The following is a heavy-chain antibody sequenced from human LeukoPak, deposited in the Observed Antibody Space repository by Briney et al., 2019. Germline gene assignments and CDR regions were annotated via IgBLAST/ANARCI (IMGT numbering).Heavy chain of an antibody. V-gene: IGHV4-30-2*01. J-gene: IGHJ4*02. CDR1: GGSISSGGYS. CDR3: ARLSQTRQQLAVFDY. CDR2: IYHSGST. Sequence: SQTLSLTCAVSGGSISSGGYSWSWIRQPPGKGLEWIGYIYHSGSTYYNPSLKSRVTISVDTSKNQFSLKLSSVTAADTAVYYCARLSQTRQQLAVFDYWGQGTLVTVSS. D-gene: IGHD6-13*01.